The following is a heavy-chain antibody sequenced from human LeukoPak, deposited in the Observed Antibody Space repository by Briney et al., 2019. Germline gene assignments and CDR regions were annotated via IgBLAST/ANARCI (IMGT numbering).Heavy chain of an antibody. V-gene: IGHV4-59*12. Sequence: PSETLSLTCAVYGGSFSGYYWSWIRQPPGKGLEWIGYVYYTGSTYYNPSLKSRVTISVDTSENQFSLKLSSVTAADTAVYYRARDSGLTPFDYWGQGTLVTVSS. J-gene: IGHJ4*02. CDR2: VYYTGST. D-gene: IGHD1-14*01. CDR1: GGSFSGYY. CDR3: ARDSGLTPFDY.